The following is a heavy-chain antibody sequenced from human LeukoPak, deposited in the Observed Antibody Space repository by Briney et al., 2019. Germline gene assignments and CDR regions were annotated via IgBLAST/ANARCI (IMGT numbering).Heavy chain of an antibody. CDR3: ARQAWGSALGY. V-gene: IGHV4-34*01. CDR2: INHSGST. D-gene: IGHD7-27*01. CDR1: GGSFSGYY. Sequence: SETLSLTCAVYGGSFSGYYWGWIRQPPGKGLEWIGEINHSGSTNYNPSLKSRVTISVDTSKNQFSLKLSSVTAADTAVYYCARQAWGSALGYWGQGTLVTVSS. J-gene: IGHJ4*02.